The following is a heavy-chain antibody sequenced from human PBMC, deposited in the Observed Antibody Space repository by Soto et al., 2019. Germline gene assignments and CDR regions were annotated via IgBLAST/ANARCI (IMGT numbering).Heavy chain of an antibody. CDR1: GGTFSSYA. V-gene: IGHV1-69*13. D-gene: IGHD3-3*01. J-gene: IGHJ6*02. CDR3: ARERHVLRFLEWLFGYGMDV. CDR2: IIPIFGTA. Sequence: ASVKVSCKASGGTFSSYAISWVRQAPGQGLEWMGGIIPIFGTANYAQKFQGRVTITADESTSTAYMELSSLRSEDTAVYYCARERHVLRFLEWLFGYGMDVWGQGTTVTVSS.